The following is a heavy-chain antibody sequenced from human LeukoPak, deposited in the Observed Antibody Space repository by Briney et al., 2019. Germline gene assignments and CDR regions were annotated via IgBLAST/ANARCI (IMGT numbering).Heavy chain of an antibody. J-gene: IGHJ4*02. CDR2: ISSSGSTI. V-gene: IGHV3-48*03. D-gene: IGHD5-18*01. CDR3: ARDRSYGSFNY. CDR1: GFTFSSFE. Sequence: QPGGSLRLSCAASGFTFSSFEMNWVRQAPGKGLEWVSYISSSGSTIYYADSVKGRFTISRDNAKNSLYLQMSSPRAEDTAVYYCARDRSYGSFNYWGQGTLVTVSS.